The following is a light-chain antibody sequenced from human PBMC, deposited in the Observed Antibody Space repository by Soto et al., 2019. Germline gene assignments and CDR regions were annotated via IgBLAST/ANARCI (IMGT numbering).Light chain of an antibody. V-gene: IGKV1-27*01. CDR2: AAS. CDR3: QKYSSVPV. CDR1: QDIRNF. Sequence: DLQMTQSPTSLSASVGDRVTITCRASQDIRNFVAWYQQKPGKAPKLLIYAASTLQSGVPSRFSGSGSGTDFTLTINSLQPEDVATYYCQKYSSVPVFGPGTKVEIK. J-gene: IGKJ3*01.